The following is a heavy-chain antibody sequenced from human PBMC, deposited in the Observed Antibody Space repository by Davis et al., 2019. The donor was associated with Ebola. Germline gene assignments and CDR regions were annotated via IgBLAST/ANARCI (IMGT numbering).Heavy chain of an antibody. J-gene: IGHJ6*02. Sequence: GESLKISCAASGFTFSSYWMSWVRQAPGKGLEWVANIKQDGSEKYYVDSVKGRFTISRDNAKNSLYLQMNSLRAEDTAVYYCARCVGLELPLYYYYYGMDVWGQGTTVTVSS. V-gene: IGHV3-7*01. CDR1: GFTFSSYW. D-gene: IGHD1-7*01. CDR3: ARCVGLELPLYYYYYGMDV. CDR2: IKQDGSEK.